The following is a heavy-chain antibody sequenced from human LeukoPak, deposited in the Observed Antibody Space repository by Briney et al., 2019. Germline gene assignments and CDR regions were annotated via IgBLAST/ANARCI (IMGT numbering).Heavy chain of an antibody. D-gene: IGHD5-24*01. V-gene: IGHV3-23*01. J-gene: IGHJ4*02. CDR2: ISGSGGST. CDR1: GFTFSSYA. Sequence: GGSLRLSCAASGFTFSSYAMSWVRQAPGKGLEWVSAISGSGGSTYYADSVKGRFTISRDNSKNTLYLQMNSLRAEDTAVYYCARGGRDGYNFLDYWGQGTLVTVSS. CDR3: ARGGRDGYNFLDY.